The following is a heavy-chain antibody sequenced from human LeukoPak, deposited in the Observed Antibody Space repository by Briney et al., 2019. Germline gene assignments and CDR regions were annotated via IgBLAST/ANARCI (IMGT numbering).Heavy chain of an antibody. D-gene: IGHD6-13*01. Sequence: GGSLRLSCAASGFTFSSYGMSWVRQAPGKGLEWVSAISGSGGSTYYADSVKGRFTISRDNAKNSLYLQINSLRAEDTAVYYCARIVPGLGSRWDYFEYWGQGTLVTVSS. CDR3: ARIVPGLGSRWDYFEY. J-gene: IGHJ4*02. V-gene: IGHV3-23*01. CDR2: ISGSGGST. CDR1: GFTFSSYG.